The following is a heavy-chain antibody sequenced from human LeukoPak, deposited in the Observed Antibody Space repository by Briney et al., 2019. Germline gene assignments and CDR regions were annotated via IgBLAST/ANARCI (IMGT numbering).Heavy chain of an antibody. D-gene: IGHD5-12*01. J-gene: IGHJ4*02. Sequence: GGSLRLPCAASGFSFSSYSMNWVRQAPGKGLEWVSSISTTGSYIYYGDSVKGRFTISRDNARNSLYLQMNSLRVDDTAVYYCARGDIRYYWGQGTLVTVSS. CDR1: GFSFSSYS. CDR2: ISTTGSYI. V-gene: IGHV3-21*01. CDR3: ARGDIRYY.